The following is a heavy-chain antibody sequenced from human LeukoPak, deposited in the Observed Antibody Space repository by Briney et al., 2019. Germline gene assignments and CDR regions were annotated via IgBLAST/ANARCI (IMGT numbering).Heavy chain of an antibody. V-gene: IGHV4-34*01. Sequence: PSETLSLTCAVYGGSFSGYYWSWIRQPPGKGLEWIGEINHSGSTNYNPSLKSRVTISVDTSKNQFSLKLSSVTAADTAVYYCARGMGYCSSTSCYNINYYYYYYMDVRGKGTTVTVSS. CDR2: INHSGST. J-gene: IGHJ6*03. CDR1: GGSFSGYY. D-gene: IGHD2-2*02. CDR3: ARGMGYCSSTSCYNINYYYYYYMDV.